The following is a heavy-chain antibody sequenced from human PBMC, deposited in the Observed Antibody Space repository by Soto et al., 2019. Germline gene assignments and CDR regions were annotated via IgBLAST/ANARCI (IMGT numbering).Heavy chain of an antibody. Sequence: ASVKVSCKASGYTFSGHYMHWLRQAPGQGLEWMGWINPNSGGTHYAQKFQGRVTVTRDTPTSTAYMELSRLTSDDRAVYYCARSLTEGYCTITGCYTRPLYGIDVWGPGTPVTVSS. D-gene: IGHD2-2*02. CDR3: ARSLTEGYCTITGCYTRPLYGIDV. V-gene: IGHV1-2*02. J-gene: IGHJ6*02. CDR1: GYTFSGHY. CDR2: INPNSGGT.